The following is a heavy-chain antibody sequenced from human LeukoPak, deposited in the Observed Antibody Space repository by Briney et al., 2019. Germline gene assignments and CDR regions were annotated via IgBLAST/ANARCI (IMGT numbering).Heavy chain of an antibody. J-gene: IGHJ4*02. CDR1: GGSVSSTTYY. D-gene: IGHD3-10*01. V-gene: IGHV4-39*01. CDR3: ARYVVYGSGKYYFDY. Sequence: SETLSLTCTVAGGSVSSTTYYWSCIPQPPGKGLEWIASINYSGSTYSNPSLTSRVTISVATSENQFSLKLSSVTAADTAVYYCARYVVYGSGKYYFDYWGQGTLVTVSS. CDR2: INYSGST.